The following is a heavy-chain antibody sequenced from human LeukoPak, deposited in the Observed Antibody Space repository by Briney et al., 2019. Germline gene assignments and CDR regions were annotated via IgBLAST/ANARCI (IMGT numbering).Heavy chain of an antibody. CDR1: GGSISSSSYY. J-gene: IGHJ4*02. Sequence: SETLSLTCTVSGGSISSSSYYCGWIRQPPGKGLEWMGSMYYSGSTYYNPSLKSRVSISVDTSKNQFSLKLSSVTAADTAVYYCARYCSSPSCYHRRGYWGQGTLVTVSS. V-gene: IGHV4-39*01. D-gene: IGHD2-2*01. CDR3: ARYCSSPSCYHRRGY. CDR2: MYYSGST.